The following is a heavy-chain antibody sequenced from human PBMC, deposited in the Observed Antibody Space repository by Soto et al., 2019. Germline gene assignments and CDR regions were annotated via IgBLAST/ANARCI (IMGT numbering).Heavy chain of an antibody. J-gene: IGHJ3*02. CDR1: CGYISGGYYS. CDR3: ATYRKFFQI. V-gene: IGHV4-30-2*01. Sequence: TLSRTCTVSCGYISGGYYSFSWIRQPPGKGLEWIGFIYNSGSTYYNSSLKSRVTISVDRSKNHFFLNLTSMTAADTAVYYCATYRKFFQIWGQGTKVTVSS. CDR2: IYNSGST.